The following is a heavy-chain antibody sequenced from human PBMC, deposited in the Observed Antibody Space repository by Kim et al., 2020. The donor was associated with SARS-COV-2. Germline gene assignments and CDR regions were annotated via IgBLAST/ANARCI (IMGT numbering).Heavy chain of an antibody. Sequence: SETLSLTCTVSGGSISSSSYYWGWIRQPPGKGLEWIGSIYYSGSTYYNPSLKSRVTISVDTSKNQFSLKLSSVTAADTAVYYCAYGELSGYYGSGSLGDYGMDVWGQGTTVTVSS. D-gene: IGHD3-10*01. CDR2: IYYSGST. CDR1: GGSISSSSYY. CDR3: AYGELSGYYGSGSLGDYGMDV. J-gene: IGHJ6*02. V-gene: IGHV4-39*01.